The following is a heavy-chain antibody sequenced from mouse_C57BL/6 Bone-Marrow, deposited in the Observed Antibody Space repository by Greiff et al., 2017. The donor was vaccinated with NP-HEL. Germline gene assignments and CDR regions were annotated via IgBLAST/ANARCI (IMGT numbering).Heavy chain of an antibody. CDR3: AGSHLLQAWFAY. Sequence: QVQLQQSGAELMKPGASVKLSCKATGYTFTGYWIEWVKQRPGHGLEWIGEILPGSGSTNYNEKFKGKATFTADTSSNTAYMQLRSLTTEDSAIYYCAGSHLLQAWFAYWGQGTLVTVSA. CDR2: ILPGSGST. J-gene: IGHJ3*01. V-gene: IGHV1-9*01. D-gene: IGHD1-1*01. CDR1: GYTFTGYW.